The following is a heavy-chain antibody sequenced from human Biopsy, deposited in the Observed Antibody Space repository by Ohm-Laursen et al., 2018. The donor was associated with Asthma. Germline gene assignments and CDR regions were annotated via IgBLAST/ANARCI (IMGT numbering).Heavy chain of an antibody. CDR3: ARVVSYGDIYFGIDV. V-gene: IGHV4-39*02. CDR2: VFWSGST. CDR1: GGYTGSSDHH. J-gene: IGHJ6*02. Sequence: SETLSLTCRVSGGYTGSSDHHWAWIRQAPGKGLEWIGFVFWSGSTHYSRSLERRVSISIDTATNEFSMKLWSVPPADTAVYFCARVVSYGDIYFGIDVWGPGNTVVVS. D-gene: IGHD4-17*01.